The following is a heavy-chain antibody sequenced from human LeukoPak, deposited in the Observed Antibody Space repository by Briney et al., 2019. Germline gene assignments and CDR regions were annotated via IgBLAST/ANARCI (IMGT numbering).Heavy chain of an antibody. Sequence: PSETLSLTCAVSGGSISISKWWSWVRQHPGKGLEWIGYIYYSGSTYYSPSLKSRLTISVDTSKNQFSLKLSSVTAADTAVYYCARDLGGGSFDFWGQGTLVTVSS. CDR3: ARDLGGGSFDF. J-gene: IGHJ4*02. D-gene: IGHD2-15*01. V-gene: IGHV4-31*11. CDR1: GGSISISKW. CDR2: IYYSGST.